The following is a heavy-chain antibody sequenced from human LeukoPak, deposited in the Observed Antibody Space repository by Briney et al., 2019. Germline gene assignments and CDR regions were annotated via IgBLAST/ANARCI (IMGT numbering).Heavy chain of an antibody. CDR1: GGSISSSGYY. V-gene: IGHV4-31*03. CDR2: IYYRGTT. J-gene: IGHJ4*02. CDR3: AREDYYDSSGYLDY. Sequence: SHTLSLTCTVSGGSISSSGYYWSWLRQHPGKGLEWIGYIYYRGTTYYNPSLKSRVTISVDTSKNQFSLKLFSVTAADTAVYYCAREDYYDSSGYLDYWGQGTLVTVSS. D-gene: IGHD3-22*01.